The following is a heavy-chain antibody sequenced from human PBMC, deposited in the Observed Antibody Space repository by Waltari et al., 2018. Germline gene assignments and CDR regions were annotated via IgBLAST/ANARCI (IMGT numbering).Heavy chain of an antibody. V-gene: IGHV1-2*02. CDR2: INPNSGGT. CDR3: ARDYYGSGSYYNAIDY. Sequence: QEKLVQYGAEGKQPGSSVKVSCKASGYTFTGYYMHWGRHAPDQGLEWMGWINPNSGGTNYAQKFQGRVTMTRDTSISTAYMELSRLRSDDTAVYYCARDYYGSGSYYNAIDYWGQGTLVTVSS. CDR1: GYTFTGYY. J-gene: IGHJ4*02. D-gene: IGHD3-10*01.